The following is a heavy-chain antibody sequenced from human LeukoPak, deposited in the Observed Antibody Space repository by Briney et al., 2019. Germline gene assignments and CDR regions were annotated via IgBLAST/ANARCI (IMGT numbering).Heavy chain of an antibody. CDR2: INISGSST. CDR1: GFTFSSYC. J-gene: IGHJ6*03. Sequence: GGSLRLSCTASGFTFSSYCMNWVRQAPGKGLEWISYINISGSSTYTADSVKGRFTISRDNAKNSLYLQMNSLRAEDTAVYYCAREAGYCSSTSCEEDYYYYYMDVWGKGTTVTVSS. D-gene: IGHD2-2*03. V-gene: IGHV3-48*04. CDR3: AREAGYCSSTSCEEDYYYYYMDV.